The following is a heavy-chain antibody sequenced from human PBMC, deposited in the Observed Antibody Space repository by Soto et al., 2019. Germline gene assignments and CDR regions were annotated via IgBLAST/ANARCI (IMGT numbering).Heavy chain of an antibody. CDR1: GFSLSSTRMA. Sequence: QITLKESGPTLVKPTQTLTLTCTFSGFSLSSTRMAVGWIRQPPGKALEWLALIYWDDDKRYSPFLKSRLTTTKDTSKNQVVLTMSNMDPVDTARYYCAHIVVAGLGYYFDYWGHGTLVTVSS. CDR2: IYWDDDK. V-gene: IGHV2-5*02. D-gene: IGHD6-19*01. J-gene: IGHJ4*01. CDR3: AHIVVAGLGYYFDY.